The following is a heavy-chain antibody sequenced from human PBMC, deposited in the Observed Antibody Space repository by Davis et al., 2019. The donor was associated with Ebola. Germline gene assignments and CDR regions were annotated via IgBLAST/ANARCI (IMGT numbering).Heavy chain of an antibody. V-gene: IGHV3-73*01. Sequence: GESLKISCAASGFTFSGSAMHWVRQASGKGLEWVGRIRSKANSYATAYAASVKGRFTISRDDSKNTAYLQMNSLKTEDTAVYNCTTSEAVAGTNNGDYWGQGTLVTVSS. J-gene: IGHJ4*02. CDR1: GFTFSGSA. CDR3: TTSEAVAGTNNGDY. CDR2: IRSKANSYAT. D-gene: IGHD6-19*01.